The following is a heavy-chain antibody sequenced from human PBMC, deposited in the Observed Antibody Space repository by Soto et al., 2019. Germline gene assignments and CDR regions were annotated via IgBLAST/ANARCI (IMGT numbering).Heavy chain of an antibody. D-gene: IGHD2-21*02. Sequence: QVQLVQSGAEVKKPGSSVKVSCKASGGTFSSYTISWVRQAPGQGLEWMGRIIPILGIANYAQKFQGRVTXXAXKXXSTAYMELSSLRSEDTAVYYCAGCGGDCYSSAFDIWGQGTMVTVSS. J-gene: IGHJ3*02. CDR3: AGCGGDCYSSAFDI. CDR1: GGTFSSYT. V-gene: IGHV1-69*02. CDR2: IIPILGIA.